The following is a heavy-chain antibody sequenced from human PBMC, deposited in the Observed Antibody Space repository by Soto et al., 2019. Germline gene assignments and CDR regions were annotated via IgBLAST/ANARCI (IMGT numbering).Heavy chain of an antibody. CDR2: ISGGGGST. J-gene: IGHJ6*02. CDR1: GFTVSSYA. Sequence: EVQLLESGGGLVQPGGSLRLSCAASGFTVSSYAMTWVRQAPGKGLEWVSGISGGGGSTYYADSVKGRFTFSRDNSKNTLFLQLNSLRAEATAVYYCAKDRTTVDFHYGMDVWGQGTTVSVSS. CDR3: AKDRTTVDFHYGMDV. V-gene: IGHV3-23*01. D-gene: IGHD4-17*01.